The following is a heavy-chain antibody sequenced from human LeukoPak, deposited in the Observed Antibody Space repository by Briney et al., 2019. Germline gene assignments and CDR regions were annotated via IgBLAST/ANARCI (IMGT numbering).Heavy chain of an antibody. CDR3: ARDVGSTTIFGVGNYYYYGMDV. Sequence: ASVKVSCKASGYTFTSYGISWVRQAPGQGLEWMGWISAYNGNTNYAQKLQGRVTMTTDTSTSTAYMELRSLRSDDTAVYYCARDVGSTTIFGVGNYYYYGMDVWGQGTTVTVSS. V-gene: IGHV1-18*01. CDR2: ISAYNGNT. D-gene: IGHD3-3*01. J-gene: IGHJ6*02. CDR1: GYTFTSYG.